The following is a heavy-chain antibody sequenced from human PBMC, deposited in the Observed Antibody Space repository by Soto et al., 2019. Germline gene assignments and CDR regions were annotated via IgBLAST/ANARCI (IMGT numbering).Heavy chain of an antibody. CDR2: ISSSSSYI. J-gene: IGHJ6*02. CDR1: GFTFSSYS. Sequence: PGGSLRLSCAASGFTFSSYSMNWVRQAPGKGLEWVSSISSSSSYIYYADSVKGRFTISRDNAKNSLYLQMNSLRAEDTAVYYCARERPTYYYYGMDVWGQGTTVTVSS. V-gene: IGHV3-21*01. CDR3: ARERPTYYYYGMDV.